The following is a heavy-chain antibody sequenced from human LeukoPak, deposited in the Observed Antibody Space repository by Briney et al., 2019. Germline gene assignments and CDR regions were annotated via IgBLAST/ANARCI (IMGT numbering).Heavy chain of an antibody. CDR2: IYHSGST. J-gene: IGHJ4*02. CDR3: ARAAAGLFDY. D-gene: IGHD6-13*01. CDR1: GGSISSGGYY. Sequence: SETLSLTCTVSGGSISSGGYYWSWIRQPPGKGLEWIGYIYHSGSTYYNPSLKSRVTISVDRSKNQFSLKLSSVTAADTAVYYCARAAAGLFDYWAREPWSPSPQ. V-gene: IGHV4-30-2*01.